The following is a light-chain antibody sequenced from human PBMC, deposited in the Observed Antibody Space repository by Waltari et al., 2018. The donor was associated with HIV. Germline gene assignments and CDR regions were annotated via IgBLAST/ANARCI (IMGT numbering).Light chain of an antibody. CDR1: TGPVTNYHY. V-gene: IGLV7-46*01. CDR3: VLSYDADWV. Sequence: QAMVTQEPSLTVSPGGTVPLTCDSSTGPVTNYHYPYWFQQKPAQAPRTLIYDTSNRQSWTPARFSASLLGGKAALTLSGAQREDEADYYCVLSYDADWVFGGGTKLTVL. J-gene: IGLJ3*02. CDR2: DTS.